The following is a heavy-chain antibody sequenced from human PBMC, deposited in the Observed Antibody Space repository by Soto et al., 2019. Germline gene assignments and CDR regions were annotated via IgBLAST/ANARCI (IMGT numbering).Heavy chain of an antibody. CDR3: ARGHYGMDV. J-gene: IGHJ6*01. CDR1: GFTFSRSW. CDR2: MNQDGSEK. V-gene: IGHV3-7*03. Sequence: DVQLVESGGGLVQPGGSLRLSCAASGFTFSRSWMSWVRQAPGEGLEWVANMNQDGSEKTYADSGKGRFTISRDNAKNSVYLEMNSLRVEDTAVYYCARGHYGMDVWGQVTTVTVSS.